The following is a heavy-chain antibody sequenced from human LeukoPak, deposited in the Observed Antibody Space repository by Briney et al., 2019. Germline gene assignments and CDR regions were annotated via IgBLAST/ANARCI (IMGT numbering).Heavy chain of an antibody. Sequence: HSGGSLRLSCAASGFTFSSYWMSWVRQAPGKGLEWVANIKQDGSEKYYVDSVKGRFTISRDNAKNSLYLQMNSLRAEDTAVYYCAKGPGNWIANFDYWGQGTLVTVSS. CDR2: IKQDGSEK. CDR3: AKGPGNWIANFDY. V-gene: IGHV3-7*03. D-gene: IGHD1-20*01. J-gene: IGHJ4*02. CDR1: GFTFSSYW.